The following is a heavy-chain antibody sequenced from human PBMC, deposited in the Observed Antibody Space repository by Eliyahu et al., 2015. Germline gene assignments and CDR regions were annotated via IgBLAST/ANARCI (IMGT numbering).Heavy chain of an antibody. D-gene: IGHD4-17*01. CDR1: GFPFXXYA. V-gene: IGHV3-9*01. Sequence: EVHLVESGGGLVQPGRSLRLSCAAXGFPFXXYAIHWVRQAPGKGLEWVSGISWNSGSKAYADSVKGRFTISRDNAKNSLYLQMNSLRAEDTALYYCAKTAIFGDYEKYYFDYWGQGTLVTVSS. J-gene: IGHJ4*02. CDR2: ISWNSGSK. CDR3: AKTAIFGDYEKYYFDY.